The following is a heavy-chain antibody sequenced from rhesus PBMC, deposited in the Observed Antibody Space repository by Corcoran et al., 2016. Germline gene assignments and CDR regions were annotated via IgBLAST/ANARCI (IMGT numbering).Heavy chain of an antibody. CDR1: GYTFTHFR. CDR2: IDPSNGNT. J-gene: IGHJ4*01. D-gene: IGHD6-31*01. CDR3: ARGIAATGG. V-gene: IGHV1-200*01. Sequence: QVQLVQSGAEVKKPGASVNLSCKTSGYTFTHFRINWVRPAPGQGLEWRGWIDPSNGNTGYAQRFQGRVTMTRDTSTATAYMELSSLRSEDTAVHYCARGIAATGGWGQGVLVTVSS.